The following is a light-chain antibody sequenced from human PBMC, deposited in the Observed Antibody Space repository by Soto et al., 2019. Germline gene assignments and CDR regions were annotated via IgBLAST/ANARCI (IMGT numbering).Light chain of an antibody. CDR2: GAS. Sequence: EIVLTQSPGTLSLSPGEGATLSCRASQSVSNNYLAWYQQNRGQAPRLLIYGASGRATGIPDRFSGSGSGTDFTLTISRLEPEDFAVYYCQQYGTSRTWTFGQGTKV. V-gene: IGKV3-20*01. CDR1: QSVSNNY. J-gene: IGKJ1*01. CDR3: QQYGTSRTWT.